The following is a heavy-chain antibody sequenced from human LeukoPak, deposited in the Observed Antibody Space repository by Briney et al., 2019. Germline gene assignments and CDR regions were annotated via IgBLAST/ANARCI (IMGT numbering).Heavy chain of an antibody. J-gene: IGHJ5*01. Sequence: GGSLRLSCAASGFTFSDSYMNWVRQAPGKGVEWVAYISGSGHDINYSDSVKGRFTISRDNAKNSLYLQMSSLRVEDTAVYYCTRDPRHFDSCGQGTLVTVSS. CDR3: TRDPRHFDS. CDR2: ISGSGHDI. V-gene: IGHV3-11*04. D-gene: IGHD6-6*01. CDR1: GFTFSDSY.